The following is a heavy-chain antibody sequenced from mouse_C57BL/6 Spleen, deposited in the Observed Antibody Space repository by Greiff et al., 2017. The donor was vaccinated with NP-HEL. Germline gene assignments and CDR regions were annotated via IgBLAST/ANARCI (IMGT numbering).Heavy chain of an antibody. CDR3: ARGTSGWAMDY. CDR2: ISYSGST. Sequence: VQLQQSGPGMVKPSQSLSLTCTVTGYSITSGYDWHWIRHFPGNKLEWMGYISYSGSTNYNPSLKSRISITHDTSKNHFFLKLNSVTTEDTATYYCARGTSGWAMDYWGQGTSVTVSS. J-gene: IGHJ4*01. CDR1: GYSITSGYD. V-gene: IGHV3-1*01.